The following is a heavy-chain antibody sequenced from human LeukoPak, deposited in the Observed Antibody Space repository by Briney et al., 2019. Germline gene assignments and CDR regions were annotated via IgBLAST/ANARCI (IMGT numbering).Heavy chain of an antibody. Sequence: GGSLRLSCAASRFTFNDYDMHWVRQAPGEGLEWVSFITGSGVTTSYADSVKGRFTISRDSAKHSLYLQMNSLRAEDTAVYYCARPTSSGSINSWGQGTLVTVSS. V-gene: IGHV3-48*01. CDR2: ITGSGVTT. D-gene: IGHD6-19*01. J-gene: IGHJ4*02. CDR1: RFTFNDYD. CDR3: ARPTSSGSINS.